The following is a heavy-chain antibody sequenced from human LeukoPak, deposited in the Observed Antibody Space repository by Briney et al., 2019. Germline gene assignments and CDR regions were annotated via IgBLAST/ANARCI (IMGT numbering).Heavy chain of an antibody. V-gene: IGHV4-4*07. CDR1: GGSISSYY. CDR3: ASVTTIFGVPPYYYYYMDV. J-gene: IGHJ6*03. Sequence: SETLSLTCTVSGGSISSYYWSWIRQPAGKGLEWIGRIYTSGSTNYNPSLKSRVTMSVDTSKNQFSLKLSSVTAADTAVYYCASVTTIFGVPPYYYYYMDVWGKGTTVTVSS. D-gene: IGHD3-3*01. CDR2: IYTSGST.